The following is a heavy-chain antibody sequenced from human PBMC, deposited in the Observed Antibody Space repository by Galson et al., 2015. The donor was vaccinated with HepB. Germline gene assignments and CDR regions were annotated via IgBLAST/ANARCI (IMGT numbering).Heavy chain of an antibody. J-gene: IGHJ6*02. CDR2: IKSKTDGGTT. CDR1: GFTFSNAW. D-gene: IGHD3-10*01. V-gene: IGHV3-15*01. Sequence: SLRLSCAASGFTFSNAWMSWVRQAPGKGLEWVGRIKSKTDGGTTDYAAPVKGRFTISRDDSKNTLYLQMNSLKTEDTAVYYCTTDLGRSYYYYGMDVWGQGTTVTVSS. CDR3: TTDLGRSYYYYGMDV.